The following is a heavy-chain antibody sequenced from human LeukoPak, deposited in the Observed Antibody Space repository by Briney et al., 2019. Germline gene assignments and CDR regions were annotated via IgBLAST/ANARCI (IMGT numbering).Heavy chain of an antibody. Sequence: GGSLRLSCAASGFTVSSNFMSWVRQAPGKGLEWVSVIYSGGSTYYADSVKGRFTISRDNSKNTLYLQMNSLRAEDTAVYYCARDRGPPWFGELISDPWGQGTLVTVSS. CDR1: GFTVSSNF. CDR2: IYSGGST. CDR3: ARDRGPPWFGELISDP. V-gene: IGHV3-53*01. J-gene: IGHJ5*02. D-gene: IGHD3-10*01.